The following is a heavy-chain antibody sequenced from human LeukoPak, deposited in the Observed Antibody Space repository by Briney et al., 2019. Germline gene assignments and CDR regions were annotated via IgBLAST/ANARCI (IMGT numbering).Heavy chain of an antibody. CDR2: ISYDGRNA. J-gene: IGHJ5*02. D-gene: IGHD2-15*01. Sequence: PGGSLRLSCVASGFSFSSDGMHWVRQAPGKGLEGVAIISYDGRNAYYADSVRGRFTISRDNSKNTLYLQMKSLRAEDTAVYYCARPGYCSGAGCINWFDPWGRGTLVTVSS. V-gene: IGHV3-30*03. CDR1: GFSFSSDG. CDR3: ARPGYCSGAGCINWFDP.